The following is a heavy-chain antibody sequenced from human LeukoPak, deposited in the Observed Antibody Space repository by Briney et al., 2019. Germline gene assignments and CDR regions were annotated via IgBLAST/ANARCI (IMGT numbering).Heavy chain of an antibody. CDR3: ARVQSAYCSSTSCYGGYFVY. V-gene: IGHV1-3*01. Sequence: ASVKVSCKASGYTFTSYAMHWVRQAPGQRLEWMGWINAGNGNTKYSQKFQGRVTITRDTSASTAYMELSSLRSEDTAVYYCARVQSAYCSSTSCYGGYFVYWGQGTLVTVSS. J-gene: IGHJ4*02. CDR2: INAGNGNT. CDR1: GYTFTSYA. D-gene: IGHD2-2*01.